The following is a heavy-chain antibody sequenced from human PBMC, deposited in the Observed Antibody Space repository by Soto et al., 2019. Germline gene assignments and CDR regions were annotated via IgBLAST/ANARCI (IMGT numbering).Heavy chain of an antibody. CDR2: INAGNGNT. Sequence: GASVKVSCKASGYSFTSYAMHWVRQAPGQRLEWMGWINAGNGNTKYSQNFQGRVTITRDTSASTAYMELSSLRSEDTAVYYCASSVSPDEYYFDYWGQGTLVTVSS. CDR1: GYSFTSYA. CDR3: ASSVSPDEYYFDY. J-gene: IGHJ4*02. V-gene: IGHV1-3*01.